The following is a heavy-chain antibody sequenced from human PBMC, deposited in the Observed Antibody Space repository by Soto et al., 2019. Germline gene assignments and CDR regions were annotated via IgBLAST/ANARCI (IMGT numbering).Heavy chain of an antibody. D-gene: IGHD2-21*02. CDR1: GGSTSDISYF. Sequence: SETLSLTCSVSGGSTSDISYFWGWVRQSPGKGLEWIGSMYYSGSSYYNPSLKSRVAISVDTSKNQFSLKLRSVTAADTAVYFCARQRLLRLKPDFDIWGQGTLVTVSS. CDR3: ARQRLLRLKPDFDI. CDR2: MYYSGSS. J-gene: IGHJ4*02. V-gene: IGHV4-39*01.